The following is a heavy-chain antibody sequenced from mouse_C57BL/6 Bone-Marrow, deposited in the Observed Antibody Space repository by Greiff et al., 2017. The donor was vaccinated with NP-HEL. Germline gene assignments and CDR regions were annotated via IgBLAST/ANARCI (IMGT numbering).Heavy chain of an antibody. CDR1: GYAFSSYW. Sequence: QVQLKQSGAELVKPGASVKISCKASGYAFSSYWMNWVKQRPGKGLEWIGQIYPGDGDTNYNGKFKGKATLTADKSSSTAYMQLSSLTSEDSAVYFCAREGITTVVDYFDYWGQGTTLTVSS. CDR3: AREGITTVVDYFDY. CDR2: IYPGDGDT. D-gene: IGHD1-1*01. V-gene: IGHV1-80*01. J-gene: IGHJ2*01.